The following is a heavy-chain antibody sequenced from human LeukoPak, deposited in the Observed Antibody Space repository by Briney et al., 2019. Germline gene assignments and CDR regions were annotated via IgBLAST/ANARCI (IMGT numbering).Heavy chain of an antibody. J-gene: IGHJ4*02. D-gene: IGHD6-19*01. V-gene: IGHV4-59*01. CDR3: ARVGYSSGWYFFDS. CDR2: IYYSGST. CDR1: GGSISSYY. Sequence: SETLSLTCTVSGGSISSYYWSWIPQPPRKGLEWIGYIYYSGSTNYNPSPKSRVTISVDTSKNQFSLKLSSVTAADTAVYYCARVGYSSGWYFFDSWGQGTLVTVSS.